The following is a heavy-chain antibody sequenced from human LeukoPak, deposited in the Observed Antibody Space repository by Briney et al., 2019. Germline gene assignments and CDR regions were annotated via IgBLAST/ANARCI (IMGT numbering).Heavy chain of an antibody. D-gene: IGHD3-10*01. Sequence: GGSLRLSCAASGFTFSDYYMSWIRQAPGKGLEWVSYISSSSSYTNYADSVKGRFTISRDNAKSSLYLQMNSLRAEDTAVYYCARELIWFGGLEVYYFDYWGQGTLVTVSS. CDR3: ARELIWFGGLEVYYFDY. J-gene: IGHJ4*02. CDR2: ISSSSSYT. CDR1: GFTFSDYY. V-gene: IGHV3-11*05.